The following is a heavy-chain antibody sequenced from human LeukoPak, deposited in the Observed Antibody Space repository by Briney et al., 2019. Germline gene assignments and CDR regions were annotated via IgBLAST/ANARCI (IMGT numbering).Heavy chain of an antibody. J-gene: IGHJ3*01. V-gene: IGHV1-18*01. CDR2: ISPASGRT. D-gene: IGHD2-21*02. Sequence: ASVKVSCKASGYTFKTYGIIWVRQAPGQGLEWMGYISPASGRTTYAQSLQGRVTLTTDTPTTTAHMELRSLRSDDTAVYYCARETWCSSGDCYLNVFDFWGQGTLVTVSP. CDR3: ARETWCSSGDCYLNVFDF. CDR1: GYTFKTYG.